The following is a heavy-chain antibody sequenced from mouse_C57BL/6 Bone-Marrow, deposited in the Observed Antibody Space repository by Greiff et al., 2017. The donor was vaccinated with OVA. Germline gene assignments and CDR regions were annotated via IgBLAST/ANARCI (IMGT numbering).Heavy chain of an antibody. Sequence: EVKVEESGGGLVKPGGSLKLSCAASGFTFSSYAMSWVRQTPEKRLEWVATISDGGSYTYYPDNVKGRFTISRDNAKNNLYLQMSHLKSEDTAMYYCASGLLGDYWGQGTTLTVSS. D-gene: IGHD2-10*01. CDR1: GFTFSSYA. CDR3: ASGLLGDY. V-gene: IGHV5-4*03. J-gene: IGHJ2*01. CDR2: ISDGGSYT.